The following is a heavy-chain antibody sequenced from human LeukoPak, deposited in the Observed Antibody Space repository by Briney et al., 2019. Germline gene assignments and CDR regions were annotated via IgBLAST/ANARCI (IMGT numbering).Heavy chain of an antibody. D-gene: IGHD6-13*01. CDR1: GYSISSSNW. CDR3: GSSSWCRAYAFDI. Sequence: PSDTLSLTCAVPGYSISSSNWWGWIRQPPGKGLEWIGYIYYSGSTYYNPSLKSRVTMSVDTSKNQFSLKLSSVTAVDTAVYYCGSSSWCRAYAFDIWGQGTMVTVSS. J-gene: IGHJ3*02. V-gene: IGHV4-28*01. CDR2: IYYSGST.